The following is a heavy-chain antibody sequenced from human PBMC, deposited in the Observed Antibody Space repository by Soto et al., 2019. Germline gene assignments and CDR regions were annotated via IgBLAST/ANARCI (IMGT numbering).Heavy chain of an antibody. V-gene: IGHV3-30*18. Sequence: QVQLVESGGGVVQPGRSLRLSCAAAGFTFSTYGMHWVRQAPGKGLEWVAVISYDGSNKYYADSVKGRFTISRDNSKNTLYLQMSSLRAEDTAVYYCAKGFSYSVIDYWGQETRVTVSS. J-gene: IGHJ4*02. CDR3: AKGFSYSVIDY. CDR1: GFTFSTYG. D-gene: IGHD5-18*01. CDR2: ISYDGSNK.